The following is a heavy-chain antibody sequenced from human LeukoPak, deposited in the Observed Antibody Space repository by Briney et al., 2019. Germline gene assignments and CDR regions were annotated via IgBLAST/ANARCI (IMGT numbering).Heavy chain of an antibody. CDR2: IIPIFGTA. Sequence: ASVKVSCKASGYTFTSYYMHWVRQAPGQGLEWMGGIIPIFGTANYAQKFQGRVTITADESTSTAYMELSSLRSEDTAVYYCARGGGYSGSYLDWFDPWGQGTLVTVSS. J-gene: IGHJ5*02. CDR3: ARGGGYSGSYLDWFDP. CDR1: GYTFTSYY. D-gene: IGHD1-26*01. V-gene: IGHV1-69*13.